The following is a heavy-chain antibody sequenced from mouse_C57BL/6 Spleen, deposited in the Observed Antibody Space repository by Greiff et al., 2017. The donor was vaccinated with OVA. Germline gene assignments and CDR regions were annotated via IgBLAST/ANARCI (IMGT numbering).Heavy chain of an antibody. V-gene: IGHV1-81*01. Sequence: QVQLQQSGAELARPGASVKLSCKASGYTFTSYGISWVKQRPGQGLEWIGEIYPRSGHTYYNEKFKGTATLTADKSSSTAYMELRSLTSEDSAVYFCERSVDGDYRYVEGWGTGTTVTVSS. CDR3: ERSVDGDYRYVEG. CDR1: GYTFTSYG. J-gene: IGHJ1*03. D-gene: IGHD2-13*01. CDR2: IYPRSGHT.